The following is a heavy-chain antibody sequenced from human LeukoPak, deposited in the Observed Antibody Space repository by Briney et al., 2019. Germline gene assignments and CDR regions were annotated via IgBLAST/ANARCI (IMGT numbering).Heavy chain of an antibody. CDR1: GFTFSSYA. D-gene: IGHD3-22*01. CDR3: AKDQLITMIVVVIPYFGY. CDR2: ISGSGGST. V-gene: IGHV3-23*01. Sequence: GGSLRLSCAASGFTFSSYAMSRVRQAPGKGLEWVSAISGSGGSTYYADSVKGRFTISRDNSKNTLYLQMNSLRAEDTAVYYCAKDQLITMIVVVIPYFGYWGQGTLVTVSS. J-gene: IGHJ4*02.